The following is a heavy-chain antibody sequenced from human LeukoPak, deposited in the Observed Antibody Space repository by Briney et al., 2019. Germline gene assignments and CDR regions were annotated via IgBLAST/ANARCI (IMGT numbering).Heavy chain of an antibody. CDR1: GFTFSSYE. J-gene: IGHJ4*02. CDR2: ISSSGSTI. V-gene: IGHV3-48*03. CDR3: ARYSVDTAEFDY. D-gene: IGHD5-18*01. Sequence: GGALRLSCAASGFTFSSYEMNWVRQAPGKGREWVSDISSSGSTIYYADSVKGRFTISRDNAKNSLYLQMNSLRAEDTAVYYCARYSVDTAEFDYWGQGTLVTVSS.